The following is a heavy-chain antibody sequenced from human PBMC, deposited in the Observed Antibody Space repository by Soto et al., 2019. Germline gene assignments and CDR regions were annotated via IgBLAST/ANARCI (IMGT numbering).Heavy chain of an antibody. CDR3: ATGWFGEFVYYFDY. CDR1: GYTFTSYG. D-gene: IGHD3-10*01. CDR2: ISAYNGNT. V-gene: IGHV1-18*01. Sequence: QVQLVQSGAEVKKPGASVKVSCKASGYTFTSYGISWVRQAPGQGLEWMGWISAYNGNTNYAQKLQGRVTMTTDTSTNTSYMELRSLRSADTAVYYCATGWFGEFVYYFDYWGQGTLVTVSS. J-gene: IGHJ4*02.